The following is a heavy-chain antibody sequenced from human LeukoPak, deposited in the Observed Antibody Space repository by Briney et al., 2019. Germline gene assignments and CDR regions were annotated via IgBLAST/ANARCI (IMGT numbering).Heavy chain of an antibody. CDR2: ISSSGSTI. CDR3: ARGGYIVGAPTSY. D-gene: IGHD1-26*01. CDR1: GFTFSSYA. J-gene: IGHJ4*02. V-gene: IGHV3-48*04. Sequence: SGGSLRLSCAASGFTFSSYAMSWVRQAPGKGLEWVSYISSSGSTIYYADSVKGRFTISRDNAKNSLYLQMNSLRAEDTAVYYCARGGYIVGAPTSYWGQGTLVTVSS.